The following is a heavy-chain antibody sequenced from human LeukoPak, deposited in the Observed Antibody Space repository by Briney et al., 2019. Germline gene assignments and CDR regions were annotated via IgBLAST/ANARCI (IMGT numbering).Heavy chain of an antibody. CDR1: GYTFTSYD. J-gene: IGHJ6*03. CDR3: ARGLLDTFYYYYYMDV. Sequence: ASVKVSCKASGYTFTSYDINWVRQATGQGLEWMGWMNPNSGNTGYAQKFQGRVTMTRNTSISTAYMELSSLRSEDTAVYYCARGLLDTFYYYYYMDVWGKGTTVTISS. V-gene: IGHV1-8*01. CDR2: MNPNSGNT. D-gene: IGHD3-3*01.